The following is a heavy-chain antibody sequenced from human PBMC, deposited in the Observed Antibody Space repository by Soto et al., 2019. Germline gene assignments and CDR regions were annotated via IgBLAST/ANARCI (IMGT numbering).Heavy chain of an antibody. J-gene: IGHJ4*01. CDR2: ISRSSETI. Sequence: PGGSLRLSCAASGFNFNHYAMNWVRQTPGKGLEWVSFISRSSETIYYADAVKGRFTISRDNGKNSLYLQVNSLRAEDTAVYYCARYGPGSNLKDPFDYWGHGTLVTVSS. CDR3: ARYGPGSNLKDPFDY. CDR1: GFNFNHYA. V-gene: IGHV3-48*01. D-gene: IGHD3-10*01.